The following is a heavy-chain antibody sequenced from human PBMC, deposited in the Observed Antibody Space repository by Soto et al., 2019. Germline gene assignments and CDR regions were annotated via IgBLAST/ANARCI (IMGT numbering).Heavy chain of an antibody. CDR1: GYTFANYF. D-gene: IGHD5-18*01. CDR2: IDPSAGST. Sequence: QVQLVQSGAEVKKPGASVKVSCKASGYTFANYFMNWVRQTPGQGLEWMGIIDPSAGSTSYAQKFQGRVTMSRDTSTSTVYMELSSLRSEDTAVYYCARDHPSDTGYLDLWCRGTLVIVSS. V-gene: IGHV1-46*01. J-gene: IGHJ2*01. CDR3: ARDHPSDTGYLDL.